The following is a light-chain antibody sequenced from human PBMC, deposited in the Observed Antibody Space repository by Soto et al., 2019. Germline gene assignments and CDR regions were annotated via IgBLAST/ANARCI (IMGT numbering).Light chain of an antibody. CDR1: QSISSY. CDR2: AAS. Sequence: DIQMTQSPSSLSASVGDRVTITCRASQSISSYLNWYQQKPGKAPKLLIYAASSLQSGVPSRFSGSRSGTDFTLTIISLQPEDFATYYCHQSYSTPPFTFGQGTKLEIK. V-gene: IGKV1-39*01. CDR3: HQSYSTPPFT. J-gene: IGKJ2*01.